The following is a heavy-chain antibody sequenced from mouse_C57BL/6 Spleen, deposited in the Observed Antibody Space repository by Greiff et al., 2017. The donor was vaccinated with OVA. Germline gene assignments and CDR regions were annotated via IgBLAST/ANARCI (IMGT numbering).Heavy chain of an antibody. J-gene: IGHJ3*01. CDR2: IHPSDSDT. CDR1: GYTFTSYW. V-gene: IGHV1-74*01. Sequence: QVQLQQPGAELVKPGASVKVSCKASGYTFTSYWMHWVKQRPGQGLEWIGRIHPSDSDTNYNQKFKGKATLTVDKSSSTAYMQLSSLTSEDSAVYYCAISNLFYYDSWCAYWGQGTLVTVSA. CDR3: AISNLFYYDSWCAY. D-gene: IGHD2-4*01.